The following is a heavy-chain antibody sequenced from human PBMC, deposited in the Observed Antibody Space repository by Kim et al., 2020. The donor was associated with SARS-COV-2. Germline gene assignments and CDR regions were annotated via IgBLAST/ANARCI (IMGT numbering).Heavy chain of an antibody. CDR3: ARQRSGSYGGGAFDI. CDR1: GFTVSSNY. V-gene: IGHV3-53*01. D-gene: IGHD1-26*01. Sequence: GGSLRLSCAASGFTVSSNYMSWVRQAPGKGLEWVSVIYSGGSTYYADSVKGRFTISRDNSKNTLYLQMNSLRAEDTAVYYCARQRSGSYGGGAFDIWGQGTMVTVSS. CDR2: IYSGGST. J-gene: IGHJ3*02.